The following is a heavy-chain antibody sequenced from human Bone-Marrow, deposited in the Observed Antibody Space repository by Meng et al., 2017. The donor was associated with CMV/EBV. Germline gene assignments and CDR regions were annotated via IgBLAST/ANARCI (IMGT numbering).Heavy chain of an antibody. Sequence: GGSLILSCAASGFTFSSYWMSWVRQAPGKGLEWVANIKQDGSEKYYVDSVKGRFTISRDNAKNSLYLQMNSLRAEDTAVYYCGRLAAALYYYGMDVWGQGTTVTVSS. D-gene: IGHD2-15*01. V-gene: IGHV3-7*01. CDR3: GRLAAALYYYGMDV. CDR2: IKQDGSEK. J-gene: IGHJ6*02. CDR1: GFTFSSYW.